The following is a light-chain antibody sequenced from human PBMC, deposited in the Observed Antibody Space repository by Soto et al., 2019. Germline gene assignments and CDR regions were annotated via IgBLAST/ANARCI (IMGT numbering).Light chain of an antibody. CDR1: QSVSGY. J-gene: IGKJ5*01. V-gene: IGKV3-11*01. CDR2: ADS. Sequence: EIVMTQSPATLSLSPGETATLSCRASQSVSGYIGWYQQKPGQAPRLLIYADSNRATGIPARFSGSGSGTDFTLTISSLETEDFSVYYCQQRYNWPITFGQGTRLEIK. CDR3: QQRYNWPIT.